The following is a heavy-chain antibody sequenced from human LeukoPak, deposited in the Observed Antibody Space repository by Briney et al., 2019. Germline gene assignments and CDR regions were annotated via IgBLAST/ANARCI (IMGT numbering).Heavy chain of an antibody. CDR1: GYSFTSYR. J-gene: IGHJ6*03. CDR3: ARRAFTSSSFSYYYYVDV. V-gene: IGHV5-51*01. D-gene: IGHD6-6*01. Sequence: GESLKISCQGSGYSFTSYRIGWVRQMPGKGLEWMGIIYPADSDTRYNPSFQGQVAISADISIRTAYLQWSSLRASDTAVYYCARRAFTSSSFSYYYYVDVWGKGTTVTVSS. CDR2: IYPADSDT.